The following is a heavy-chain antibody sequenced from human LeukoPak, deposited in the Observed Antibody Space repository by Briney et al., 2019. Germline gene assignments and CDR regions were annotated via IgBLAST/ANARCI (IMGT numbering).Heavy chain of an antibody. J-gene: IGHJ4*02. CDR3: ARGRYSGSYSHFES. Sequence: ASVKVSCKASGYAFTSYSIHWVRQAPGQGLEWMGWININTGNPAYAQGFTGRFVFSLDTSVSTTYLQISSLRTEDTAVYYCARGRYSGSYSHFESWGQGTLVTVSS. D-gene: IGHD1-26*01. V-gene: IGHV7-4-1*02. CDR1: GYAFTSYS. CDR2: ININTGNP.